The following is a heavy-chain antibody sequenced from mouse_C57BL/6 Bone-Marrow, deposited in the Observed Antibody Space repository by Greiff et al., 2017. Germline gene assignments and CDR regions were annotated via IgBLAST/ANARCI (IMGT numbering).Heavy chain of an antibody. V-gene: IGHV1-59*01. J-gene: IGHJ3*01. Sequence: VQLQQPGAELVRPGTSVKLSCKASGYTFTSYWMHWVQQRPGQGLEWIGVIDPSDSYTNYNQKFKGTATLTVDTSTSTAYMQLSSLASEDSAVYYCARGFAYWGQGTLVTVSA. CDR3: ARGFAY. CDR1: GYTFTSYW. CDR2: IDPSDSYT.